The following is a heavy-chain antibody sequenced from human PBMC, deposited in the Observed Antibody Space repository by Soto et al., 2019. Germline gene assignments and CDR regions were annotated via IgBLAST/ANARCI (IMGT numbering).Heavy chain of an antibody. CDR1: GFSVSSNY. Sequence: GGSLRLSCAISGFSVSSNYLSWVRQAPGKGLEWVSVHYSGGSTYYADSVQGRFTISGDNSKNTVILQMNNLRAEDTAVYYCARDSSAWPNYFDSWGQGIQVTVSS. V-gene: IGHV3-53*01. D-gene: IGHD6-19*01. J-gene: IGHJ4*02. CDR3: ARDSSAWPNYFDS. CDR2: HYSGGST.